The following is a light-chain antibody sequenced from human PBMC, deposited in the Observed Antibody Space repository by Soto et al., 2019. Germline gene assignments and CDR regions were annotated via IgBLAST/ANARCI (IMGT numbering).Light chain of an antibody. V-gene: IGLV2-8*01. J-gene: IGLJ3*02. CDR1: KNDIGVYDF. Sequence: QSVLTQPPSASGSPGQSVTISCTGTKNDIGVYDFVSWYQHHPGKAPRLIIYEVVQRPSGVPDRFSGSKSGTSASLAISGLQSEDEADYYCAAWDDSLNGNWVFGGGTKLTVL. CDR2: EVV. CDR3: AAWDDSLNGNWV.